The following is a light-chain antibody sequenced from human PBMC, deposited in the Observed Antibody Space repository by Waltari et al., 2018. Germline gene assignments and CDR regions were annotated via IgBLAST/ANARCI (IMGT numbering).Light chain of an antibody. J-gene: IGLJ3*02. CDR3: CSYAGSTTRWV. CDR2: AVS. V-gene: IGLV2-23*02. CDR1: SSDVGSYTL. Sequence: QSALTQPASVSGSPGQSITISCTGTSSDVGSYTLVSWYQQHPGKAPKLIIYAVSKRPSGVSSRFSCSKSGNTASLTISGLQAEDEADYYCCSYAGSTTRWVFGGGTKLTVL.